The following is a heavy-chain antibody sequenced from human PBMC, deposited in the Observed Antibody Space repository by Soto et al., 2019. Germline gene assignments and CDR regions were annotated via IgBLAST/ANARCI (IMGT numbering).Heavy chain of an antibody. Sequence: SVTLSLTWTVARGSIQSITCYWGWLRQPPGKGLEWIGYIYYSGSTNYNPSLKSRVTLSVDPSQNQFSLKLSSVTAADTAVYYCARSDSSGWYSWGQGTLVTVSS. V-gene: IGHV4-61*05. D-gene: IGHD6-19*01. CDR2: IYYSGST. J-gene: IGHJ4*02. CDR3: ARSDSSGWYS. CDR1: RGSIQSITCY.